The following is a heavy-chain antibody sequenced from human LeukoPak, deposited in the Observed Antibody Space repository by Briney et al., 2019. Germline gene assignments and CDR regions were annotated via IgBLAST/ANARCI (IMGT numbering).Heavy chain of an antibody. V-gene: IGHV4-34*01. CDR3: AREPHYGSGSYGVDY. Sequence: PSETLSLTCAVYGGSFSGYYWSWIRQPPGKGLEWIGEINHSGSTYYNPSLKSRVTISVDTSKNQFSLKLSSVTAADTAVYYCAREPHYGSGSYGVDYWGQGTLVTVSS. J-gene: IGHJ4*02. CDR2: INHSGST. CDR1: GGSFSGYY. D-gene: IGHD3-10*01.